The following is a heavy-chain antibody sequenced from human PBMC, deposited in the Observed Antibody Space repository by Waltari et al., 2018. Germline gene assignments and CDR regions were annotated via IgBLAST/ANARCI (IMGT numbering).Heavy chain of an antibody. D-gene: IGHD5-18*01. CDR2: IRYDGSNK. J-gene: IGHJ4*02. V-gene: IGHV3-30*02. Sequence: QVQLVESGGGVVQPGGSLRLSCAASGFTFSSSGMHWVRRAPGKGLEWVAFIRYDGSNKYYADSVKGRFTISRDNSKNTLYLQMNSLRAEDTAVYYCAKDHSGYSYGLYYFDYWGQGTLVTVSS. CDR3: AKDHSGYSYGLYYFDY. CDR1: GFTFSSSG.